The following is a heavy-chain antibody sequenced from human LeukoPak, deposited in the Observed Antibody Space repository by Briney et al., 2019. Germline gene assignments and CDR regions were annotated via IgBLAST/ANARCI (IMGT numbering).Heavy chain of an antibody. Sequence: SGTLSLTCTVSGCSLSNYHWSWLRQPPGKGLEWVGYIYYSGSTNYNPSLKSRVTIAVDTPKNQFSLKLSSVAAADTYVYYCARERYSGYEMYAFDYWGQGTLVTVSS. J-gene: IGHJ4*02. CDR2: IYYSGST. D-gene: IGHD5-12*01. CDR3: ARERYSGYEMYAFDY. V-gene: IGHV4-59*12. CDR1: GCSLSNYH.